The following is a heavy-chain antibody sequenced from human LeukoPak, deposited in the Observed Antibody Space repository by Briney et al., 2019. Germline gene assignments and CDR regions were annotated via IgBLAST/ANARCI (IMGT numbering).Heavy chain of an antibody. V-gene: IGHV4-34*01. CDR2: INHSGST. CDR1: GGSFSGYY. J-gene: IGHJ4*02. Sequence: SETLSLTCAVYGGSFSGYYWSWIRQPPGKGLEWIGEINHSGSTNYNPSLKSRVTISVDTSKNQFSLKLSSVTAADTAVYYCARSYSGSYRLFDYWGQGTLVTVSS. D-gene: IGHD1-26*01. CDR3: ARSYSGSYRLFDY.